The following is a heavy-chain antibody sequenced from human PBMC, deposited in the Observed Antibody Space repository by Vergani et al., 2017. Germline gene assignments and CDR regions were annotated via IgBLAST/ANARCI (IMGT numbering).Heavy chain of an antibody. CDR3: ARYREDYYDSSGGDY. V-gene: IGHV3-21*01. D-gene: IGHD3-22*01. Sequence: EVQLVESGGGLVKPGGSLRLSCAASGFTFSSYSMNWVRQAPGKGLEWVSSISSSSSYIYYADSVKGRFTISRDNAKNSLYLQMNSLRAEDTAVYYCARYREDYYDSSGGDYWGQGTLVTVSS. CDR2: ISSSSSYI. J-gene: IGHJ4*02. CDR1: GFTFSSYS.